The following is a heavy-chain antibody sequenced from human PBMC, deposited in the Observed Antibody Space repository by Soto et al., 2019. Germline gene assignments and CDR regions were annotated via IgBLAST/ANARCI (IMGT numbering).Heavy chain of an antibody. CDR1: GGTFSSYT. J-gene: IGHJ6*02. V-gene: IGHV1-18*01. D-gene: IGHD6-19*01. Sequence: ASVKVSCKASGGTFSSYTISWVRQAPGQGLEWMGWISANNGNTNYAQKLRGRVTMTTDKSTSTAYMELRSLRSGDTAVYYCARTLIAVAGPYGMDVWGQGTTVTVSS. CDR2: ISANNGNT. CDR3: ARTLIAVAGPYGMDV.